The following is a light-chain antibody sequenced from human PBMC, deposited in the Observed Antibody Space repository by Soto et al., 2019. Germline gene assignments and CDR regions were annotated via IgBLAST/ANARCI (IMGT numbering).Light chain of an antibody. J-gene: IGLJ1*01. CDR3: AALDDSLNYV. V-gene: IGLV1-44*01. CDR2: TSN. Sequence: QSVLTQPPSASGTPGQRVTISCSGSNSNIGSYTVNCYQQFPGTAPKLLIHTSNQRPSGVPDRFSGSKSGTSASLAISGLQSEDEADYYCAALDDSLNYVFGTGTKLTVL. CDR1: NSNIGSYT.